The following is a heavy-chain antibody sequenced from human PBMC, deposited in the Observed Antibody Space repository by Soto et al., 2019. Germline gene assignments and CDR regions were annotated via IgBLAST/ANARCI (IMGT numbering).Heavy chain of an antibody. D-gene: IGHD3-22*01. CDR3: ARDAMIVVVSTDAFDI. V-gene: IGHV1-18*01. Sequence: ASVKVSCKTSGCTFTSFGISWVRQAPGQGLEWMGWISAYTGNTNYAQKVQGRVTMTTDTSTSTAYMELRSLRSDDTAVYYCARDAMIVVVSTDAFDIWGQGTMVTVSS. CDR1: GCTFTSFG. J-gene: IGHJ3*02. CDR2: ISAYTGNT.